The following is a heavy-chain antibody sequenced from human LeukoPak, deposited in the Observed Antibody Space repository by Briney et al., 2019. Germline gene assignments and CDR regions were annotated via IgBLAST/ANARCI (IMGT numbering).Heavy chain of an antibody. Sequence: GGSLRLSCAASGFTFSSYAMRWVRQAPGKGLEWVANIKQDGSEKYYVDSVKGRFTISRDNAKTSLYLQMNSLRAEDSAVYYCARDDSSELYCTNGVCSPVAFDYWGQGTLVTVSS. J-gene: IGHJ4*02. D-gene: IGHD2-8*01. CDR1: GFTFSSYA. CDR2: IKQDGSEK. CDR3: ARDDSSELYCTNGVCSPVAFDY. V-gene: IGHV3-7*01.